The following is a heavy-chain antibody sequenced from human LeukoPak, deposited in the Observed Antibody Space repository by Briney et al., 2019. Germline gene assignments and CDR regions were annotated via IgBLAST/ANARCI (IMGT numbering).Heavy chain of an antibody. Sequence: GGSLRLSCAASGFTFSSYAMHWVRQAPGKGLEWVAVISYDGSNKYYADSVKGRFTISRDNSKNTLYLQMNGLRAEDTAVYYCARDPVPYSSSWFAADYWGQGTLVTVSS. V-gene: IGHV3-30*04. D-gene: IGHD6-13*01. CDR3: ARDPVPYSSSWFAADY. J-gene: IGHJ4*02. CDR2: ISYDGSNK. CDR1: GFTFSSYA.